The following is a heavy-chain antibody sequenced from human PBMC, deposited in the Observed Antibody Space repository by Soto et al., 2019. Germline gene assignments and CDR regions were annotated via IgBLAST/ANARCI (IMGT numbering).Heavy chain of an antibody. Sequence: QVQLVQSGAEVKKPGASVKVSCKASGYTFTGYFMHWVRQAPGQGPEWMGWINSNSGATKYAQKFQGRVTLSRDTSISTAYMELSGLRSDDTAVYYCARGGGTILAPLPWGQGTLVTVSS. CDR3: ARGGGTILAPLP. J-gene: IGHJ5*02. V-gene: IGHV1-2*02. D-gene: IGHD3-3*01. CDR1: GYTFTGYF. CDR2: INSNSGAT.